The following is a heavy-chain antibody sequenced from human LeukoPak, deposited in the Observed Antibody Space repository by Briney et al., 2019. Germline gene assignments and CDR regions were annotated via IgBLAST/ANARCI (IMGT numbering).Heavy chain of an antibody. CDR1: GFIFNDYA. D-gene: IGHD3-10*01. J-gene: IGHJ4*02. Sequence: GGSLRLSCAASGFIFNDYAMSWVRQVPGKGLECVSVISASGGKTYYADSVKGRFTISRDTSKTTISLQMNSLRVEDSAVYYCAKWARTTLFRGDRARFDSWGQGTLVTVSS. CDR3: AKWARTTLFRGDRARFDS. CDR2: ISASGGKT. V-gene: IGHV3-23*01.